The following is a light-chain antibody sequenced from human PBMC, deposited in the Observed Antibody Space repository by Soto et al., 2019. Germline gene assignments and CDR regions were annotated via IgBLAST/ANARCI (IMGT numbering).Light chain of an antibody. J-gene: IGLJ1*01. V-gene: IGLV2-14*01. CDR3: SAYTSSSTL. CDR2: EVG. Sequence: QSVLTQPASVSGSPGQSITISCTGTSSDVGGYNYVSWYPQHPGKAPKLIVYEVGNRPSGVSNGFSGSKSGNTASLTISGLQDEDEADYYCSAYTSSSTLFGTGTKVTVL. CDR1: SSDVGGYNY.